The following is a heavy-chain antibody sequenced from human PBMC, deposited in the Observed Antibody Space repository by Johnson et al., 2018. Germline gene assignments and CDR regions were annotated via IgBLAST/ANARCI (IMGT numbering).Heavy chain of an antibody. CDR1: GFTLSSYT. J-gene: IGHJ1*01. CDR3: AKKREWELA. V-gene: IGHV3-23*01. D-gene: IGHD1-26*01. Sequence: VQLQESGGGVVQXGNSLRLXCAASGFTLSSYTMHWVRQAPGKGLEWVSSISGRGGSIYYADSVKGRFTISRDNSKNTVYLQMNSLRAEDTAVYFCAKKREWELAWGQGTLVTVSS. CDR2: ISGRGGSI.